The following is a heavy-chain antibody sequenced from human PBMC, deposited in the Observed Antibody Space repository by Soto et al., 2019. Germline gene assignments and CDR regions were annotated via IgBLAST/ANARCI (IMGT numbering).Heavy chain of an antibody. J-gene: IGHJ4*02. V-gene: IGHV3-74*01. D-gene: IGHD2-2*01. CDR3: AREPRSFLYCSSTSCPLFDY. CDR1: GFTFSDYW. CDR2: IKFGGSIT. Sequence: GGSLRLSCVASGFTFSDYWMHWVRQAPGKGLVWVSRIKFGGSITSHADSVKGRFTISRDNARNTVHLQMYSLRAEDTAVYYCAREPRSFLYCSSTSCPLFDYWGQGTLVTVSS.